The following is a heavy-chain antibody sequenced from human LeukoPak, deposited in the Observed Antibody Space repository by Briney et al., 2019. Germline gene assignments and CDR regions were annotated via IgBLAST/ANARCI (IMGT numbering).Heavy chain of an antibody. V-gene: IGHV3-48*04. D-gene: IGHD3-10*01. CDR3: AMPSSGSYLWVDY. CDR2: ISSSGSTI. Sequence: GGSLRLSCAASGFTFSSYSMNWVRQAPGKGLEWVSYISSSGSTIYYADPVKGRFTISRDNAKDSLYLQMNSLRAEDTAVYYCAMPSSGSYLWVDYWGQGTLVTVSS. CDR1: GFTFSSYS. J-gene: IGHJ4*02.